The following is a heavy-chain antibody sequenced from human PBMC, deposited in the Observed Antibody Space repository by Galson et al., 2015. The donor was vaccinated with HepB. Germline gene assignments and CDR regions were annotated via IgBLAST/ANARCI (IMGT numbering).Heavy chain of an antibody. CDR2: FDPEDGET. D-gene: IGHD6-13*01. Sequence: SVKVSCKVSGYTLTELSMHWVRQAPGKGLEWMGGFDPEDGETIYAQKFQGRVTMTEDTSTDTAYMELSSLRSEDTAVYYCATAFSSSWYFDYWGQGTLVTVSS. V-gene: IGHV1-24*01. CDR1: GYTLTELS. J-gene: IGHJ4*02. CDR3: ATAFSSSWYFDY.